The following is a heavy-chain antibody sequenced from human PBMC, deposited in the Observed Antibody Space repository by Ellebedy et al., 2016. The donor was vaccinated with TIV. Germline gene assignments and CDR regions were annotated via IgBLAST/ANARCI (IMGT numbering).Heavy chain of an antibody. J-gene: IGHJ5*02. CDR2: FDPEDGET. V-gene: IGHV1-24*01. CDR3: AFVGGYYGSGSQNWFDP. Sequence: ASVKVSXXVSGYTLTELSMHWVRQAPGKGLEWMGGFDPEDGETIYAQKFQGRVTMTEDTSTDTAYMELSSLRSEDTAVYYCAFVGGYYGSGSQNWFDPWGQGTLVTVSS. D-gene: IGHD3-10*01. CDR1: GYTLTELS.